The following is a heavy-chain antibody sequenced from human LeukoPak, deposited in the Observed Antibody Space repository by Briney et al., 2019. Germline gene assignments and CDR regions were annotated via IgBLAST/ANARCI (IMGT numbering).Heavy chain of an antibody. J-gene: IGHJ6*02. CDR2: IFRSGSYM. CDR1: GFNFNSYS. V-gene: IGHV3-21*01. CDR3: ATTSPQTDDYRSKGAMAV. D-gene: IGHD4-11*01. Sequence: GGSLRLSCAASGFNFNSYSMNWVRQAPGKGLEWVSSIFRSGSYMFYADSVKGRFTISRDNAKSSLYLQMNSLRAEDTAVYYCATTSPQTDDYRSKGAMAVWGQGITVTVSS.